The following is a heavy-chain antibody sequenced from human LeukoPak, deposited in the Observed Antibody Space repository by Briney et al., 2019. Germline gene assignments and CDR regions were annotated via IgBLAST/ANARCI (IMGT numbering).Heavy chain of an antibody. J-gene: IGHJ4*02. CDR3: ARRVPIFGVVIVYYFDY. Sequence: SETLSLTCAVSGYSISSGYYWGWIRPPPGKGLEWIGSIYHSGSTYYNPSLKSRVTISVDTSKNQFSLKLSSVTAADTAVYCCARRVPIFGVVIVYYFDYWGQGTLVTVSS. CDR2: IYHSGST. V-gene: IGHV4-38-2*01. D-gene: IGHD3-3*01. CDR1: GYSISSGYY.